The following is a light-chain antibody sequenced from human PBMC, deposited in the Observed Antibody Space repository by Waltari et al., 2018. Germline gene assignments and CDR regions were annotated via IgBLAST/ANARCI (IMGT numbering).Light chain of an antibody. J-gene: IGKJ2*03. V-gene: IGKV2-30*02. Sequence: DVVMTQSPLSLPITPGQPASISCRASQSLVHSDGNTYLSWYHQKPGQPLRLLIYKVSNRDSWVPDRFTGSGAGTDFTLKISRVEAEDVGVYYCGQGTHWPPYSFGQGTKVEIK. CDR1: QSLVHSDGNTY. CDR2: KVS. CDR3: GQGTHWPPYS.